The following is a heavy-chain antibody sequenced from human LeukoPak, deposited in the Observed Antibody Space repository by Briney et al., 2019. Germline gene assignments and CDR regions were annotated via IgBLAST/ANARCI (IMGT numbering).Heavy chain of an antibody. CDR2: ISSNGGST. CDR3: ARVYSSIWTVDY. Sequence: PGGSLRLSCAASEFTFSSYSMHWVRQAPGKGLEYASAISSNGGSTYYANSVKARFTISRDNSRNTLYLQMGSLRAEDMAVYYCARVYSSIWTVDYWGQGTLVTVSS. J-gene: IGHJ4*02. CDR1: EFTFSSYS. D-gene: IGHD6-13*01. V-gene: IGHV3-64*01.